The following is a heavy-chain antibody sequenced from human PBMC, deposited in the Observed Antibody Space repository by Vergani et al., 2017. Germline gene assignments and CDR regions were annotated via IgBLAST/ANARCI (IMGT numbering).Heavy chain of an antibody. J-gene: IGHJ4*02. CDR2: IIPIFGTA. V-gene: IGHV1-69*06. D-gene: IGHD3-3*01. CDR1: GGTFSSYA. CDR3: ARAKTHYDFWSGYYYFDY. Sequence: QVQLVQSGAEVKKPGSSVKVSCKASGGTFSSYAISWVRQAPGQGLEWMGGIIPIFGTANYAQKFQGRVTMTTDTSTSTAYMELRSLRSDDTAVYYCARAKTHYDFWSGYYYFDYWGQGTLVTVSS.